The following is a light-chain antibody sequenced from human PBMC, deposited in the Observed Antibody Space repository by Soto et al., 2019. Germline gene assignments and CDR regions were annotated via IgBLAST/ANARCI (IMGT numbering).Light chain of an antibody. J-gene: IGKJ2*01. CDR1: QGISSW. V-gene: IGKV1-12*01. CDR3: QQANSLPYT. Sequence: DIQMTQSPSSVSASVGDRVTITCRASQGISSWLAWHQQKPGKAPKLLIYSASSLQSGVPSRFSGSGSGTDFTLTISSLQPEDFATYYCQQANSLPYTFGQGNKLEIK. CDR2: SAS.